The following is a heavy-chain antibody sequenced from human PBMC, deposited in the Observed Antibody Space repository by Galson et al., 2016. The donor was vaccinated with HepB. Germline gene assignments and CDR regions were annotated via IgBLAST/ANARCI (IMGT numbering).Heavy chain of an antibody. J-gene: IGHJ3*02. D-gene: IGHD6-19*01. CDR2: ISSGSSYT. V-gene: IGHV3-21*01. CDR1: GFTFENYA. CDR3: ARMRYSSGWLDGFDI. Sequence: SLRLSCAASGFTFENYAMHWVRQAPGKGLEWVSGISSGSSYTYYADSVKGRFTISRDNARNSLYLQMNSLRVEDTAVYYCARMRYSSGWLDGFDIWGQGTMVTVSS.